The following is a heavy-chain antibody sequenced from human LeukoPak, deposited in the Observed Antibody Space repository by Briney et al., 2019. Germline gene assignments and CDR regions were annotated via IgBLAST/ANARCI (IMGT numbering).Heavy chain of an antibody. J-gene: IGHJ4*02. V-gene: IGHV3-11*04. D-gene: IGHD5-18*01. CDR2: ISRSGSPT. Sequence: GGSLRLSCAASGFTFSDYYMTWIRQAPGKGLEWISYISRSGSPTYYADSVKGRFTISRDNAKNSLYLQMNSLRAEDTAVYYCASAAQVDTAMVKYWGQGTLVTVSS. CDR1: GFTFSDYY. CDR3: ASAAQVDTAMVKY.